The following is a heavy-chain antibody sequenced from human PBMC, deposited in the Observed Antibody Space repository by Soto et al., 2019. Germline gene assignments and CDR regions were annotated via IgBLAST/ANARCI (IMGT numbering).Heavy chain of an antibody. V-gene: IGHV3-30-3*01. J-gene: IGHJ6*02. CDR1: GFTFSSYA. Sequence: GGSLRLSCAASGFTFSSYAMHWVRQAPGKGLEWVAVISYDGSNKYYADSVKGRFTISRDNSKNTLYLQMNSLRAEDTAVYYCARDNRRIQLWDSPNYGMDVWGQGTTVTVSS. CDR3: ARDNRRIQLWDSPNYGMDV. D-gene: IGHD5-18*01. CDR2: ISYDGSNK.